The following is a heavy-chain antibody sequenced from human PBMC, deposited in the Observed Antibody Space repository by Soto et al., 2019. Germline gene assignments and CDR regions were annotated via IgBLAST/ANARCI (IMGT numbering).Heavy chain of an antibody. CDR3: ARGSAWPAYMDV. Sequence: GGSLRLSCAASGFTFSVHTMLWVRQTPGNGLEWVSCITATGTNLFYTDSVRGRFSVSRDNAKNSLYLEMNSLRAEDTALYYCARGSAWPAYMDVWGKGAPVTVSS. V-gene: IGHV3-21*01. CDR1: GFTFSVHT. J-gene: IGHJ6*03. CDR2: ITATGTNL.